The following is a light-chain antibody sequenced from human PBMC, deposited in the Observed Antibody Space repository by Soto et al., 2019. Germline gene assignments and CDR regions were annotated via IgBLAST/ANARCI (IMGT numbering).Light chain of an antibody. CDR2: GAY. CDR3: KQYGSSPIT. Sequence: EIVMTQSPATLSVSPGERATLSCRASQSVSSDLAWYHQKPGQASRLLIYGAYSRATGIQDRFSGSGSGTDFTLTIRRLEPEDFAVYYCKQYGSSPITFGQGTRLEIK. J-gene: IGKJ5*01. CDR1: QSVSSD. V-gene: IGKV3-20*01.